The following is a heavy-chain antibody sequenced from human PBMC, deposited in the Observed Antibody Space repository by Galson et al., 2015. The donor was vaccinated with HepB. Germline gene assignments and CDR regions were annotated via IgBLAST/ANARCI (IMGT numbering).Heavy chain of an antibody. V-gene: IGHV3-15*01. CDR1: GFTNAW. Sequence: SLRLSCAASGFTNAWMSWVRQAPGKGLEWVGRIKSTTDGGTTEYAAPVKGRFTISRDDSKDTVYLQINSLKIEDTAVYYCSTSLGFEYGDTSAVDHWGQGTLVTVSS. CDR3: STSLGFEYGDTSAVDH. D-gene: IGHD2-21*02. CDR2: IKSTTDGGTT. J-gene: IGHJ4*02.